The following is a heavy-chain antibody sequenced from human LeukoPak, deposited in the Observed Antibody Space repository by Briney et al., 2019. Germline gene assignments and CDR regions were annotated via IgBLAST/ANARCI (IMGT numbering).Heavy chain of an antibody. CDR2: IYHSGYT. J-gene: IGHJ4*02. CDR1: GVSVSGYY. CDR3: ARMRCGHTDNICYNY. Sequence: SETLSLTCAVHGVSVSGYYWSWIRQSPGKGLEWIGEIYHSGYTNYNPSLKRRVTISAATSENQLSLRLTSVTAADAAVYYCARMRCGHTDNICYNYWGQGTLVTVSS. V-gene: IGHV4-34*01. D-gene: IGHD2-8*01.